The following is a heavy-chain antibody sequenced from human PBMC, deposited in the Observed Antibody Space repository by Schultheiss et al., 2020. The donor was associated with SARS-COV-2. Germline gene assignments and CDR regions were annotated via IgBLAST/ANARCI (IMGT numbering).Heavy chain of an antibody. D-gene: IGHD3-3*01. CDR2: VTAYNSKT. CDR3: ARDPGDEWHRGVYAFDI. J-gene: IGHJ3*02. CDR1: GYTFTSYY. V-gene: IGHV1-18*04. Sequence: ASVKVSCKASGYTFTSYYMHWVRQAPGQGLEWMGWVTAYNSKTNYAQKFQGRVTMTTDILTSTAFLELRRLRSDDTAVYYCARDPGDEWHRGVYAFDIWGQGTMVTVSS.